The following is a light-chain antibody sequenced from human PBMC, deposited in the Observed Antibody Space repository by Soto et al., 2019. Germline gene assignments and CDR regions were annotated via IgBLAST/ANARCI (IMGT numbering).Light chain of an antibody. J-gene: IGLJ1*01. Sequence: QSVLAQPASVSGSPGQSVTISCTGTSSDVGAYNSVSWYQQHPDKAPQLMIYKGTQRPSGVSNRFSGSTSGNAASLTISGLQAGDEADYFCCSSAPESTYLFATGPKVTVL. V-gene: IGLV2-23*01. CDR1: SSDVGAYNS. CDR3: CSSAPESTYL. CDR2: KGT.